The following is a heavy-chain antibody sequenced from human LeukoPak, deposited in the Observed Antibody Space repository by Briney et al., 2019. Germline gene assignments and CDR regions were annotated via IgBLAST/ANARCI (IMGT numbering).Heavy chain of an antibody. Sequence: SETLSLTCTVSGSSISSYYWSWIRQPPGKGLEWIGYIYYSGSTNYNPSLKSRVTISVDTSKNQFSLKLSSVTAVDTAVYYCARNTPGYCSSTSCYGTIDYWGQGTLVTISS. CDR3: ARNTPGYCSSTSCYGTIDY. CDR1: GSSISSYY. D-gene: IGHD2-2*01. J-gene: IGHJ4*02. CDR2: IYYSGST. V-gene: IGHV4-59*08.